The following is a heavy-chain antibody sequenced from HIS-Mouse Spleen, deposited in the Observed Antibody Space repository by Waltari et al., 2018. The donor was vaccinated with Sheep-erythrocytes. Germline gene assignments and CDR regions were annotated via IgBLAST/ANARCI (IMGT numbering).Heavy chain of an antibody. CDR1: GGSICSSSYY. V-gene: IGHV4-39*07. D-gene: IGHD3-3*01. Sequence: QLQLQESGPGLVKPSETLSLTCTVSGGSICSSSYYWGWIRQPPGKGLEWIGSIYYSGITYYNPSLKSRVTISVDTSKNQFSLKLSSVTAADTAVYYCARVPPGYYDFWSGPTGPRWFDPWGQGTLVTVSS. CDR2: IYYSGIT. J-gene: IGHJ5*02. CDR3: ARVPPGYYDFWSGPTGPRWFDP.